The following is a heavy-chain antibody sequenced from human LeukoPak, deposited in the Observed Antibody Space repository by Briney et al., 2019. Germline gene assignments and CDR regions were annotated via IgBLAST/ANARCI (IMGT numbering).Heavy chain of an antibody. D-gene: IGHD6-13*01. CDR2: ISYDGSNK. CDR1: GFTFSSYA. J-gene: IGHJ4*02. CDR3: AGGSSRNSYYFDC. Sequence: GGSLRLSCAASGFTFSSYAMHWVRQAPGKGLEWVAVISYDGSNKYYADSVKGRFTISRDNSKNTLYLQMNSLRAEDTAVYYCAGGSSRNSYYFDCWGQGTLVTVSS. V-gene: IGHV3-30-3*01.